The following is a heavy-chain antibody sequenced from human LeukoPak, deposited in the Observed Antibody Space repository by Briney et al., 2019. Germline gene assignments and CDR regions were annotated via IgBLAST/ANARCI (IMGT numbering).Heavy chain of an antibody. D-gene: IGHD4-17*01. J-gene: IGHJ4*02. V-gene: IGHV3-23*01. Sequence: GGSLRLSCAASGFTFSSYAMSWVRQAPGKGLEWVSAISGSGGSTYYADSVKGRFTISRDNSKNTLYLQMNSLRAEDTAVYYCARDRWGLTTVSLFDYWGQGTLVTVSS. CDR3: ARDRWGLTTVSLFDY. CDR2: ISGSGGST. CDR1: GFTFSSYA.